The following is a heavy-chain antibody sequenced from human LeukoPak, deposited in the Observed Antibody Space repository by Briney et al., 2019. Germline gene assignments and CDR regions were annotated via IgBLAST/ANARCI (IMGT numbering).Heavy chain of an antibody. Sequence: PGGSLRLSCAASGFNFSIYWMHWVRQAPGKGLVWVSHINTDGSSPTYADSVKGRFTISRANAKNTLYLQLNSLRAEDTAMYYCVRSSLAFWGQGTLVTVS. CDR2: INTDGSSP. V-gene: IGHV3-74*01. J-gene: IGHJ4*02. CDR3: VRSSLAF. CDR1: GFNFSIYW.